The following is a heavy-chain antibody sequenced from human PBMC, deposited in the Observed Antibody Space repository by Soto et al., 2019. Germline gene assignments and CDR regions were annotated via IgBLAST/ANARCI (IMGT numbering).Heavy chain of an antibody. V-gene: IGHV3-9*01. J-gene: IGHJ4*02. Sequence: EVPLVESGGGLVQPGRSLRLSCKASGFTFDDYAMHWVRQVPGKGLEWVSGITWNDGNIGYAVSVKGRFTISRDNAMNSLYLQMNSLRTEDTGIYYCARDREQWLSYFDYWGQGIPVTVSS. CDR1: GFTFDDYA. CDR2: ITWNDGNI. D-gene: IGHD6-19*01. CDR3: ARDREQWLSYFDY.